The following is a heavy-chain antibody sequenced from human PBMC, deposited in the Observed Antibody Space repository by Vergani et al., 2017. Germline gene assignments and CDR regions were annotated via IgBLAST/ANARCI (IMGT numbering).Heavy chain of an antibody. J-gene: IGHJ2*01. CDR3: ANDTRLGSSWHHHYWYFDL. D-gene: IGHD6-13*01. Sequence: EVQLLESGGGLVQPGGSLRLSCAASGFTFSSSAMSGVRQAPGKGLEWVSAISGSGGSTYYADSVKGRFTISTDNSKNTLYLQMNRLRAEDTAVYYCANDTRLGSSWHHHYWYFDLWGRGTLVTVSS. V-gene: IGHV3-23*01. CDR1: GFTFSSSA. CDR2: ISGSGGST.